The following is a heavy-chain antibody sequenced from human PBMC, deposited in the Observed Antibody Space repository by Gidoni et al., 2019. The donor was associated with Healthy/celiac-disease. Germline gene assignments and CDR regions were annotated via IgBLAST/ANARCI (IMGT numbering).Heavy chain of an antibody. CDR2: IRSKANSYAT. V-gene: IGHV3-73*02. J-gene: IGHJ4*02. CDR1: GFPFSGSA. D-gene: IGHD3-22*01. CDR3: TMIVVGGGDY. Sequence: EVQLVESGGGLVQPGWSLQLSCAASGFPFSGSAMHWVRQASGKGLEWVGRIRSKANSYATAYAASVKGRFTISRDDSKNTAYLQMNSLKTEDTAVYYCTMIVVGGGDYWGQGTLVTVSS.